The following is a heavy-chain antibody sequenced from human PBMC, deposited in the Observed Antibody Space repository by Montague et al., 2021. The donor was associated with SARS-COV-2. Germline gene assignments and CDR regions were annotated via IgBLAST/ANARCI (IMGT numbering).Heavy chain of an antibody. CDR2: IYYSGST. J-gene: IGHJ4*02. Sequence: SETLSLTCTVSGASVASGNFYWSWIRQPPGKGLEWIAYIYYSGSTNYNPSLKSRVTISVDTSKNQFSLKLSSVTAADTAVYYCARSRENYNILTGYPYYFDYWGQGTLVTVSS. CDR3: ARSRENYNILTGYPYYFDY. CDR1: GASVASGNFY. D-gene: IGHD3-9*01. V-gene: IGHV4-61*01.